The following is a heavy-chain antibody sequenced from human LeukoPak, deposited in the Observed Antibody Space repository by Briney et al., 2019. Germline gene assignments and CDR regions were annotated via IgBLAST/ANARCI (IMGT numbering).Heavy chain of an antibody. CDR3: ARVGIVVVPAARVPARWFDP. Sequence: PSETLSLTCAVYGGSFSGYYWSWIRQPPGKGLEWIGEINHSGSTNYNPSLKSRVTISVDTSKNQFSLKLSSLTAADTAVYYCARVGIVVVPAARVPARWFDPWGQGTLVTVSS. CDR1: GGSFSGYY. D-gene: IGHD2-2*01. J-gene: IGHJ5*02. CDR2: INHSGST. V-gene: IGHV4-34*01.